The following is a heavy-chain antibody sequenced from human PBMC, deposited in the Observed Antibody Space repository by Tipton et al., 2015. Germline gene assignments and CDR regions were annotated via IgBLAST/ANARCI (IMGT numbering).Heavy chain of an antibody. Sequence: LSLTCSLSGGSFYTYYGTWIRQPPGQGLEWIGEIYHSGTTDYNPSLRGRFTISLRTSKNQLSLKVDSVTAADTAIYYCARGGSPIIEMAYHHYGLDVWGQGTTVTVSS. CDR2: IYHSGTT. CDR1: GGSFYTYY. CDR3: ARGGSPIIEMAYHHYGLDV. V-gene: IGHV4-34*01. D-gene: IGHD5-24*01. J-gene: IGHJ6*02.